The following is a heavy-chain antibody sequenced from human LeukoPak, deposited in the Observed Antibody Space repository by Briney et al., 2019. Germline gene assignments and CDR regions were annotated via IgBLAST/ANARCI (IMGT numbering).Heavy chain of an antibody. CDR3: ARAFQYGSGTYPLSL. D-gene: IGHD3-10*01. V-gene: IGHV3-66*01. CDR2: VYAGGST. CDR1: GLTFSTYA. J-gene: IGHJ4*02. Sequence: PGGSLRLSSAVSGLTFSTYAMSWVRQAPGRGLEWVSVVYAGGSTEYADSVKGRFTLSRDFFKNTLSLQMSSLRAEDTAVYFCARAFQYGSGTYPLSLWGLGTLVTVSS.